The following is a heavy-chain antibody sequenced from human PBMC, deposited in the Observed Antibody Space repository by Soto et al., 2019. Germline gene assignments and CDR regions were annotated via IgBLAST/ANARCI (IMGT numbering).Heavy chain of an antibody. Sequence: AGWSLRLSCAASGFIVSDYGIHWGRQAPGKGLEWVALIWYDGSKKYYADSVKGRFTVSRDNINSTLYLEMNSLRVEDSAVYYCAREGAVAGSQDFWGQGTLVTVSS. V-gene: IGHV3-33*01. J-gene: IGHJ4*02. D-gene: IGHD6-19*01. CDR1: GFIVSDYG. CDR3: AREGAVAGSQDF. CDR2: IWYDGSKK.